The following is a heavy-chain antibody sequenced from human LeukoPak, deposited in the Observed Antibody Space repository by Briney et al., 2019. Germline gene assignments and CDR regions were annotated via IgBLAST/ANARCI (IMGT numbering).Heavy chain of an antibody. V-gene: IGHV4-38-2*02. CDR3: ARGPHYSDY. Sequence: PSETLSLTCTVSGYSISSGYYWGWIRPPPGKGLEWIGSIYHSGSTFYNPSLKSRVTISLDTSKNQFSLKLNSVTAADTAVYYCARGPHYSDYWGQGTLVTVSS. J-gene: IGHJ4*02. CDR2: IYHSGST. CDR1: GYSISSGYY.